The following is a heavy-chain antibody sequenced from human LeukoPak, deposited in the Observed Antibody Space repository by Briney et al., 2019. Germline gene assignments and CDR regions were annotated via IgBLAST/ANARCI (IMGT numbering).Heavy chain of an antibody. V-gene: IGHV1-2*02. CDR3: ARDFSSIITTRHDY. CDR1: GYKFTGYY. Sequence: ASVTVSCKASGYKFTGYYIHWVRQAPGQGLEWMGWINPNTGGTDFADNFQGRVTMTRDTSISTVYMELSGLRLDDSGIYYCARDFSSIITTRHDYWGQGTQVTVSS. D-gene: IGHD4-11*01. CDR2: INPNTGGT. J-gene: IGHJ4*02.